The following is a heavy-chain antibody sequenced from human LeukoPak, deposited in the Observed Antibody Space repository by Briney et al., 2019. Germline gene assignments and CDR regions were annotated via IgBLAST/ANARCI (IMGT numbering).Heavy chain of an antibody. Sequence: GGSLRLSCAASGFTFSSYGMHWVRQAPGKGLEWVAFIRYDGSNKYYADSVKGRFTISRDNSKNTLYLQMNSLRAEDTAVYYCAKDPFSYYYYYMDVWGKGTTVTVSS. V-gene: IGHV3-30*02. J-gene: IGHJ6*03. CDR3: AKDPFSYYYYYMDV. CDR2: IRYDGSNK. CDR1: GFTFSSYG.